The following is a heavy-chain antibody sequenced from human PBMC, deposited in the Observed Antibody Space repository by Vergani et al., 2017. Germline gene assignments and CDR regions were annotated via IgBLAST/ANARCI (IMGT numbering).Heavy chain of an antibody. CDR2: IDPSDSYT. D-gene: IGHD6-13*01. CDR1: GYSFTSYW. CDR3: ARAAAGPFDY. J-gene: IGHJ4*02. V-gene: IGHV5-10-1*01. Sequence: EVQLVQSGAEVKKPGESLKISCKGSGYSFTSYWISWVRQMPGKGLEWMGRIDPSDSYTNYSPSFQGNDTISADKSISTAYLQWSSLKASDTAMYYCARAAAGPFDYWGQGTLVTVSS.